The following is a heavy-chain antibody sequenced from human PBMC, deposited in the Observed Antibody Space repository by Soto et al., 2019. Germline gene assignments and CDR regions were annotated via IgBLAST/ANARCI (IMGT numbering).Heavy chain of an antibody. D-gene: IGHD2-2*01. CDR2: IHSSGST. Sequence: SETLSLTCSVSGASVSSDDHYWTWIRQTPGKGLEWIGYIHSSGSTEYNPSLRGRLTMFLDTSKSRFSLRLASVTAADTAVYYCAREKVVVEATPMHWYQPNTVETHFYAMDVWGQGTTVTVSS. CDR1: GASVSSDDHY. V-gene: IGHV4-30-4*01. J-gene: IGHJ6*02. CDR3: AREKVVVEATPMHWYQPNTVETHFYAMDV.